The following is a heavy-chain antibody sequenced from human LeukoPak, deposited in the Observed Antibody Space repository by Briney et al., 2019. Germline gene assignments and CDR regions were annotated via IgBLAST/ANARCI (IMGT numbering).Heavy chain of an antibody. CDR1: GGSISNYY. CDR2: IYTSGST. CDR3: ASLIAARPYYYYMDV. V-gene: IGHV4-4*09. D-gene: IGHD6-6*01. Sequence: SETLSLTCTVSGGSISNYYWSWIRQPPGKGLEWIGYIYTSGSTNYNPSLKSRVTISVDTSKNQFSLKLSSVTAADTAVYYCASLIAARPYYYYMDVWGKGTTVTVSS. J-gene: IGHJ6*03.